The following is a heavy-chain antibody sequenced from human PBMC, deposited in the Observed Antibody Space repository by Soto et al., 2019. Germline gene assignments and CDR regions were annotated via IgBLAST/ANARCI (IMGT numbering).Heavy chain of an antibody. Sequence: PSETLSLTCSVSGAALNSGNYYWSWIRQVPGKGLEWIGHIYVTGAVDYNPSRRDRITISQDTSERQFSLNLRLVTAADTAVYYCARLRIATNNYKWFDPWGQGTLVTVSA. CDR2: IYVTGAV. D-gene: IGHD2-21*01. CDR3: ARLRIATNNYKWFDP. V-gene: IGHV4-31*03. J-gene: IGHJ5*02. CDR1: GAALNSGNYY.